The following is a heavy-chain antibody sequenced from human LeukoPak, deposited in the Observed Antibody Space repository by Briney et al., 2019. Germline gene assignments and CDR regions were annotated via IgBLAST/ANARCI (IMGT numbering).Heavy chain of an antibody. D-gene: IGHD1-26*01. V-gene: IGHV4-59*12. CDR1: GGSISSYY. CDR2: IYYSGST. J-gene: IGHJ5*02. Sequence: KPSETLSLTCTVSGGSISSYYWSWIRQPPGKGLEWIGYIYYSGSTNYNPSLKSRVTISVDTSENQFSLKLNSVTAADTAVYYCARDGSYYRDWFDPWGQGTLVTVS. CDR3: ARDGSYYRDWFDP.